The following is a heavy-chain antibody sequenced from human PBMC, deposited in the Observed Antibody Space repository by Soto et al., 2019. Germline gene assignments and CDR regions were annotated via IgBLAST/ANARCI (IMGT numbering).Heavy chain of an antibody. J-gene: IGHJ6*02. CDR1: GGTFSSYA. V-gene: IGHV1-69*12. CDR3: ARGGHNDFFFYGMDV. CDR2: IIPIFGTA. D-gene: IGHD2-8*01. Sequence: QVQLVQSGAEVKKPGSSVKVSCKASGGTFSSYAISWVRQAPGQGLEWMGGIIPIFGTANYAQKFQGRVKNTAGESTSPGYMEQRSLRSEDTAVYYCARGGHNDFFFYGMDVWGQGTTVTVSS.